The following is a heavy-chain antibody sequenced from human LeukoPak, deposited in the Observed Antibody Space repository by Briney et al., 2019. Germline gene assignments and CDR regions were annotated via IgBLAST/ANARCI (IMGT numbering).Heavy chain of an antibody. Sequence: SETLSLTCTVSGASISSYYWSWIRQPPGKGLEWIGYIYYSGISNYNPSLQSRVTISVDTSKNQFSLKLSSVTAADTAIYYCARPVGGSGSSYFDYWGQGTLVTVSS. D-gene: IGHD3-10*01. CDR3: ARPVGGSGSSYFDY. V-gene: IGHV4-59*08. CDR1: GASISSYY. J-gene: IGHJ4*02. CDR2: IYYSGIS.